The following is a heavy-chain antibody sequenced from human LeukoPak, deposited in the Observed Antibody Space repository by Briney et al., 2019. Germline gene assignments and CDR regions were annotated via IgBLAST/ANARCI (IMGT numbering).Heavy chain of an antibody. J-gene: IGHJ4*02. CDR2: INPSGGST. Sequence: ASVKVSCKASGYTFTSYYMHWVRQAPGQGLEWMGIINPSGGSTSYAQKFQGRVTITADKSTSTAYMELSSLRSEDTAVYYCARGTRYCAGGDCYPFDYWGQGTLVTVSS. V-gene: IGHV1-46*01. CDR1: GYTFTSYY. D-gene: IGHD2-21*02. CDR3: ARGTRYCAGGDCYPFDY.